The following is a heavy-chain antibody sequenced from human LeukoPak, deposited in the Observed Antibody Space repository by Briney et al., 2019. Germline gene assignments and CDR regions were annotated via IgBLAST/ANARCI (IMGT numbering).Heavy chain of an antibody. CDR3: ARDKYCTSTSCSIDPGSIAEYFQH. V-gene: IGHV1-18*01. D-gene: IGHD2-2*01. J-gene: IGHJ1*01. Sequence: ASVKVSCKTSGYTFTRYGITWVRQAPGQGLEWMGWISAYNGDTSYARNLQGRVTMTTDTSTSTAYMELRSLRSDDTGVYYCARDKYCTSTSCSIDPGSIAEYFQHWGQGTLVTVSS. CDR1: GYTFTRYG. CDR2: ISAYNGDT.